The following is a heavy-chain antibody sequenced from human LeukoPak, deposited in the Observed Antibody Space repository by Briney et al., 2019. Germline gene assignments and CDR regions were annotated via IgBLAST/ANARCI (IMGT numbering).Heavy chain of an antibody. D-gene: IGHD1-1*01. CDR3: VKDYHWNQFDY. Sequence: GGSLRLSCAASGXTFSSYWMSWVRQAPGKGLEWVANINKDGSSQKYADSVKGRFIISRDNSKNSLYLQMNSLRDEDTAVYYCVKDYHWNQFDYWGQGTLVTVSS. CDR1: GXTFSSYW. J-gene: IGHJ4*02. CDR2: INKDGSSQ. V-gene: IGHV3-7*04.